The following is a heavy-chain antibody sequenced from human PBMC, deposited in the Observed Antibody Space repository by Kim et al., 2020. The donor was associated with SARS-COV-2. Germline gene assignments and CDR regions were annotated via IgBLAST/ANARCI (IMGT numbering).Heavy chain of an antibody. J-gene: IGHJ4*02. D-gene: IGHD1-26*01. CDR3: ARGLYSGSIGALE. Sequence: YAQKFQGRVTMTRDTSISPAYMELSRLRSDDTAVYYCARGLYSGSIGALEWGQGTLVTVSS. V-gene: IGHV1-2*02.